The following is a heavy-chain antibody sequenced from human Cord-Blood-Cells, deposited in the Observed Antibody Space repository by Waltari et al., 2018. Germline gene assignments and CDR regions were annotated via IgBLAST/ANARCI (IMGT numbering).Heavy chain of an antibody. D-gene: IGHD2-2*01. CDR1: GFTCSSDD. Sequence: QVHLAASGGGEVQPGRALRRTCAASGFTCSSDDLQWVAQAPGKGLEWVAVISYDGSNKYYADSVKGRFTISRDNSKNTLYLQMNSLRAEDTAVYYCARAPTKVPQFDPWGQGTLVTVSS. V-gene: IGHV3-30-3*01. CDR2: ISYDGSNK. CDR3: ARAPTKVPQFDP. J-gene: IGHJ5*02.